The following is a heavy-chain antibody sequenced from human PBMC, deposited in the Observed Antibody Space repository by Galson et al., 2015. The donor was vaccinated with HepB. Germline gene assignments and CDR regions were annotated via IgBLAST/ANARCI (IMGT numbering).Heavy chain of an antibody. CDR1: GYTFTGYY. V-gene: IGHV1-69*13. Sequence: SVKVSCKASGYTFTGYYMHWVRQAPGQGLEWMGGIIPIFGTANYAQKFQGRVTITADESTSTAYMELSSLRSEDTAVYYCARENIVVVPAAMAYYYYGMDVWGQGTTVTVSS. CDR3: ARENIVVVPAAMAYYYYGMDV. D-gene: IGHD2-2*01. CDR2: IIPIFGTA. J-gene: IGHJ6*02.